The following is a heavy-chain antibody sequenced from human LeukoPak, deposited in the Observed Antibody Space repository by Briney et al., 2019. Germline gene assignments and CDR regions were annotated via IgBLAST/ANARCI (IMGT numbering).Heavy chain of an antibody. J-gene: IGHJ4*02. V-gene: IGHV1-69*13. CDR2: IIPIFGTA. D-gene: IGHD5-18*01. Sequence: ASVKVSCKASGGTFSSYAISWVRQAPGQGLEWKGGIIPIFGTANYAQKFQGRVTITADESTSTAYMELSSLRSEDTAVYYCARGYYSYGVKTNWGQGTLVTVSS. CDR1: GGTFSSYA. CDR3: ARGYYSYGVKTN.